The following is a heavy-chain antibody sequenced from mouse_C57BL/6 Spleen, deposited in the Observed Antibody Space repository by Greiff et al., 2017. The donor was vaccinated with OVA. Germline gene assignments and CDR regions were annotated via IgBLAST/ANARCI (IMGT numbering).Heavy chain of an antibody. V-gene: IGHV1-55*01. J-gene: IGHJ4*01. CDR3: ARSGEYDFSAMDY. Sequence: QVQLKQPGAELVKPGASVKMSCKASGYTFTSYWITWVKQRPGQGLEWIGDIYPGSGSTNYNEKFKSKATLTVDTSSSTAYMQLSSLTSEDSAVYYCARSGEYDFSAMDYWGQGTSVTVSS. CDR1: GYTFTSYW. D-gene: IGHD2-14*01. CDR2: IYPGSGST.